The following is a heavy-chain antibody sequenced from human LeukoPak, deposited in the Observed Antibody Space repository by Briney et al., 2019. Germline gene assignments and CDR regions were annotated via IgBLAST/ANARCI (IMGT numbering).Heavy chain of an antibody. J-gene: IGHJ4*02. CDR2: VNPNSGHT. D-gene: IGHD2-15*01. CDR3: ARGAPGSYCSGGSCPYFDY. CDR1: GYTFTSYD. Sequence: ASVKVSCKASGYTFTSYDINWVRQATGQGLEWMGWVNPNSGHTGYAQKFQGRVTMTRNTSISTAYMDQSSLRSEDTAVYYCARGAPGSYCSGGSCPYFDYWGQGTLVSVSS. V-gene: IGHV1-8*01.